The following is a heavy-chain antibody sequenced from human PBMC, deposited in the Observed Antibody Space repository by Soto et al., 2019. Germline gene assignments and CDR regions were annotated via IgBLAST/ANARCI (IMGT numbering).Heavy chain of an antibody. J-gene: IGHJ5*02. Sequence: SETLSLTCAVYGGSFSGYYWSWNRQPPGKGLEWIGEINHSGSTNYNPSLKSRVTISVDTSKNQFSLKLSSVTAADTAVYYCARGPRYCSSTSCYKSSGWFDPWGQGTLVT. CDR3: ARGPRYCSSTSCYKSSGWFDP. CDR1: GGSFSGYY. CDR2: INHSGST. D-gene: IGHD2-2*02. V-gene: IGHV4-34*01.